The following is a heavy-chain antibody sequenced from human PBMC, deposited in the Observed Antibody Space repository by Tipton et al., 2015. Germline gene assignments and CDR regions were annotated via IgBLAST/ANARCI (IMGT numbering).Heavy chain of an antibody. Sequence: QLVQSGAEVKKPGSSVNVSCKASGGTFSSYSINWLRQVPGQGLEWMGGIIPIFGRPNYAQKFQGRVTITADESTSTAHMELNSLKFEDTAVYYCARSLLEIFGVVQPGRFDPWGQGTLVTVSS. V-gene: IGHV1-69*01. J-gene: IGHJ5*02. D-gene: IGHD3-3*01. CDR2: IIPIFGRP. CDR3: ARSLLEIFGVVQPGRFDP. CDR1: GGTFSSYS.